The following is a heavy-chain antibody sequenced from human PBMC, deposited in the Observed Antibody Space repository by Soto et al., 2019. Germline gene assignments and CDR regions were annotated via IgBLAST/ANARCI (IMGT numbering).Heavy chain of an antibody. CDR1: GGSISSGGYY. V-gene: IGHV4-31*03. D-gene: IGHD3-22*01. CDR2: IYYSGST. Sequence: LSLTCTVSGGSISSGGYYWSWIRQHPGKGLEWIGYIYYSGSTYYNPSLKSRVTISVDTSKNQFSLKLSSVTAADTAVYYCARTSYDSSGTAADPWGQGTLVTVSS. J-gene: IGHJ5*02. CDR3: ARTSYDSSGTAADP.